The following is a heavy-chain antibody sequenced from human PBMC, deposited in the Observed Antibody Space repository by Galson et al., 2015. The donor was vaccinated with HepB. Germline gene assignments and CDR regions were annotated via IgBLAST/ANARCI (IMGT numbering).Heavy chain of an antibody. J-gene: IGHJ4*02. D-gene: IGHD1-26*01. V-gene: IGHV3-7*01. CDR1: GFTLSSYW. CDR2: INEDGSEK. Sequence: SLRLSCAASGFTLSSYWMNWLRQAPGKGLEWVANINEDGSEKYYVDSVKGRFTISRDNAKNSLYLQMHSLRAEDTAVYYCERGGSYPGYWGQGTLVTVSS. CDR3: ERGGSYPGY.